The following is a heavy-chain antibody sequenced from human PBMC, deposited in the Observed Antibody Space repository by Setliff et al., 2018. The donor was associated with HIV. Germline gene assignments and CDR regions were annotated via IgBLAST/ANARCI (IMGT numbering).Heavy chain of an antibody. Sequence: SEPLSLTCAVYGGSFSAYYWSWIRQPPGKGLEWIGEINHSGSTNYNPSLKTRVTIMVDTSKNQFSLKLGSVTAADTAVYYCAREWSYGAFDTFDVWGQGTMVT. V-gene: IGHV4-34*01. D-gene: IGHD5-18*01. CDR2: INHSGST. J-gene: IGHJ3*01. CDR3: AREWSYGAFDTFDV. CDR1: GGSFSAYY.